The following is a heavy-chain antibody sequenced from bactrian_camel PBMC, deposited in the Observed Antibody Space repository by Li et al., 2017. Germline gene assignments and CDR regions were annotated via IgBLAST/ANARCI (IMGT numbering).Heavy chain of an antibody. J-gene: IGHJ4*01. Sequence: DVQLVESGGGSVQAGGSLRLSCRYSAKRKCMGWIRQSLGKERESVIARHTIGGTTSYADSVKGRFAISRDNAKNTVYLHMNSLKPEDTAMYYCAADSRRESAGRRDIEKYGMADFEYNNWGRGTQVTVS. CDR2: RHTIGGTT. CDR3: AADSRRESAGRRDIEKYGMADFEYNN. V-gene: IGHV3S42*01. D-gene: IGHD3*01. CDR1: YSAKRKC.